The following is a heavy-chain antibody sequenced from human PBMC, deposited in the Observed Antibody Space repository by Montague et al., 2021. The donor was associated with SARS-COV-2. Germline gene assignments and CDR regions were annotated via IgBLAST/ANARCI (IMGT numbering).Heavy chain of an antibody. CDR1: GGSFSGYY. Sequence: SETLSLTCAVYGGSFSGYYWSWIRQPPGTGLEWMGEINHSGSSYYNPSLKSQVTISVDTSKNQFSLKLSSVTAADTAVYYCTREGYQVLWSDYYYGMDVWGNGT. J-gene: IGHJ6*04. CDR2: INHSGSS. D-gene: IGHD2-2*01. CDR3: TREGYQVLWSDYYYGMDV. V-gene: IGHV4-34*01.